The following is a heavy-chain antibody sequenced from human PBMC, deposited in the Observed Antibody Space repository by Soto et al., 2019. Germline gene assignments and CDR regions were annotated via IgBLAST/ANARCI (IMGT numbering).Heavy chain of an antibody. D-gene: IGHD1-26*01. Sequence: PGGSLRLSCAASGFIFSTSGMHWVPQAPGKGLEWVAVISYDGSNKYYGDSVKGRFSISRDNSKNALSLQLNSLRVEDTAVYYCAKDHVHHSGNYYWRALDYWGQGTLVTVSS. V-gene: IGHV3-30*18. CDR1: GFIFSTSG. J-gene: IGHJ4*02. CDR3: AKDHVHHSGNYYWRALDY. CDR2: ISYDGSNK.